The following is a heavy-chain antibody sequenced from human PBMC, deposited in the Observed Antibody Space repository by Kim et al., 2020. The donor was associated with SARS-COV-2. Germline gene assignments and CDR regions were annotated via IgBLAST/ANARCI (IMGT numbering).Heavy chain of an antibody. V-gene: IGHV3-64*01. J-gene: IGHJ4*02. Sequence: ANSVKGRFTISRDNSKNTLYLQMGSLRAEDMAVYYCARGGILGSSSPIDYWGQGTLVTVSS. CDR3: ARGGILGSSSPIDY. D-gene: IGHD6-6*01.